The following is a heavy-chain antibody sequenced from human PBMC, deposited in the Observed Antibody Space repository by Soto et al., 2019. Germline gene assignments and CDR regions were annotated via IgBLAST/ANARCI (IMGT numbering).Heavy chain of an antibody. D-gene: IGHD4-17*01. J-gene: IGHJ4*02. CDR2: IYYSGST. V-gene: IGHV4-59*01. Sequence: PSETLSLTCTVSGGYISSYYWSWIRQPPGKGLEWIGYIYYSGSTNYNPSLKSRVTISVDTSKNQFSLKLSSVTAADTAVYYCARVSNYGDYLYYFDYWGQGTLVTVSS. CDR1: GGYISSYY. CDR3: ARVSNYGDYLYYFDY.